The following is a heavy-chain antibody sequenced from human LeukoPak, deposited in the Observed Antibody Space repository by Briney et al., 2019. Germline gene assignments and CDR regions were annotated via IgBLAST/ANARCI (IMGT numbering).Heavy chain of an antibody. CDR2: ISYDGSNE. CDR3: TKEQDTGSVDY. V-gene: IGHV3-30*18. Sequence: GRSLRLSCAAAGFTFSIYGMHWVRHAPGKGLEWVALISYDGSNEYYADSVKGRFTISRDNSKNMVYLQMNSLRAEYTAVYYCTKEQDTGSVDYWGQGTLVTVSS. D-gene: IGHD1-26*01. CDR1: GFTFSIYG. J-gene: IGHJ4*02.